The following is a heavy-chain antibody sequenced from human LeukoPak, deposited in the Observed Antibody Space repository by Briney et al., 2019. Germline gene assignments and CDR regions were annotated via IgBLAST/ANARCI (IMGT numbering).Heavy chain of an antibody. D-gene: IGHD3-22*01. J-gene: IGHJ5*02. CDR3: ARDLAAGKGYYYDSSGS. CDR2: IYSGGST. CDR1: GFTFSSYA. V-gene: IGHV3-66*01. Sequence: GGSLRLSCAASGFTFSSYAMSWVRQAPGKGLEWVSVIYSGGSTYYADSVKGRFTISRDNSKNTLYLQMTSLRAEDTAVYYCARDLAAGKGYYYDSSGSWGQGTLVTVSS.